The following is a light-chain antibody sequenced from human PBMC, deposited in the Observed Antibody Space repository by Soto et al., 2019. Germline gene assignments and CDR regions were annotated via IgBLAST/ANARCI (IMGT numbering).Light chain of an antibody. V-gene: IGKV1-5*03. J-gene: IGKJ2*02. CDR1: QSISSW. CDR3: QQYNNYST. CDR2: KAS. Sequence: DIQMTQSPSTLSASGGDRVTITCRASQSISSWLAWYQQKPGKAPKLLIYKASSLESGVPSRFSGSGSGTEFTLTISSLQHDDFATYYCQQYNNYSTFGQGTKLEIK.